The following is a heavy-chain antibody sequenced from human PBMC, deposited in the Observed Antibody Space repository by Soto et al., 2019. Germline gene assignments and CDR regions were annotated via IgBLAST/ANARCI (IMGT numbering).Heavy chain of an antibody. J-gene: IGHJ6*02. Sequence: GYSVQVSCKASGGTFSSYAISWVRQAPGQGLGWMGGIIPIFGTANYAQKFQGRVTITADESTSTAYMELSSLRSEDTAVYYWANQRGTRYYGMDVCGPGNKVTVYS. CDR2: IIPIFGTA. D-gene: IGHD3-16*01. CDR1: GGTFSSYA. V-gene: IGHV1-69*13. CDR3: ANQRGTRYYGMDV.